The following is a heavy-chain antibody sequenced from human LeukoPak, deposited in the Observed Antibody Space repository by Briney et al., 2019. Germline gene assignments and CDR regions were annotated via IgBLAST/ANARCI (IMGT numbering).Heavy chain of an antibody. J-gene: IGHJ3*02. Sequence: SETLSLTCAVSGGSISSGGYSWSWIRQPPGKGLEWIGYIYHSGSTYYNPSLKSRVTISVDRSKNQFSLKLSSVTAADTAVYYCARRGELGEAFDIWGQGTMVTVSS. CDR3: ARRGELGEAFDI. D-gene: IGHD1-26*01. CDR2: IYHSGST. CDR1: GGSISSGGYS. V-gene: IGHV4-30-2*01.